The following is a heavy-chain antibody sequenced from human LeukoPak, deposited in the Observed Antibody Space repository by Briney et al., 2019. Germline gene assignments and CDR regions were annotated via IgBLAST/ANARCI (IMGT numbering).Heavy chain of an antibody. CDR1: GFRFSSYG. V-gene: IGHV3-30*18. J-gene: IGHJ6*02. CDR3: AKAVESFYYNYGMAV. CDR2: ISYDGSNK. Sequence: GGSLRLSCAASGFRFSSYGMHWVRQAPGKGLEWVAIISYDGSNKYYADSVKGRFTISRDNSKNTLYLQMNSLKAEDTAVYYCAKAVESFYYNYGMAVCGQGTTVTVSS.